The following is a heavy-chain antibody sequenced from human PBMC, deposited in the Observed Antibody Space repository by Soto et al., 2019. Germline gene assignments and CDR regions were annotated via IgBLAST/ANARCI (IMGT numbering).Heavy chain of an antibody. Sequence: EVQLLESGGGLLQPGGSLRLSCAASGFTFSSYAMSWVRQAPGKGLEWVSAIISSADSTYYTDSVKGRFTISRDNSKNTLYLQMNSLRAEDTAVYYCAKRYYYDNSGLWDYWGQGTLVTVSS. V-gene: IGHV3-23*01. J-gene: IGHJ4*02. D-gene: IGHD3-22*01. CDR1: GFTFSSYA. CDR3: AKRYYYDNSGLWDY. CDR2: IISSADST.